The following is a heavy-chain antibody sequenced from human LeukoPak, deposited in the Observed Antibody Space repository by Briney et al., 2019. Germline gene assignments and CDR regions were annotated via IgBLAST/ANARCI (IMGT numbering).Heavy chain of an antibody. CDR2: IYYSGST. D-gene: IGHD4-23*01. CDR1: GGSISSYY. V-gene: IGHV4-59*12. CDR3: ARDSPYGGTDY. Sequence: SETLSLTCTVSGGSISSYYWSWIRQPPGKGLEWIGYIYYSGSTNYNPSLKSRVTISVDTSKSQFSLKLSSVTAADTAVYYCARDSPYGGTDYWGQGTLVTVSS. J-gene: IGHJ4*02.